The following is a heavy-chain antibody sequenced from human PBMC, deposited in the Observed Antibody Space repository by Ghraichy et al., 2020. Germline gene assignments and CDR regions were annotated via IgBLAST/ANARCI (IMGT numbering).Heavy chain of an antibody. V-gene: IGHV3-33*01. CDR2: IWYDGSNK. Sequence: GGSLRLSCAASGFTFSSYGMHWVRQAPGKGLEWVAVIWYDGSNKYYADSVKGRFTISRDNSKNTLYLQMNSLRAEDTAVYYCARVGGGGHYYYYYGMDVWGQGTTVTVSS. CDR3: ARVGGGGHYYYYYGMDV. D-gene: IGHD2-21*01. J-gene: IGHJ6*02. CDR1: GFTFSSYG.